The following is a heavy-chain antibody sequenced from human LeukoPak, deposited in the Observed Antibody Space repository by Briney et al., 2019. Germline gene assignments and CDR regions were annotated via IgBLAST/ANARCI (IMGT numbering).Heavy chain of an antibody. CDR2: IIPIFGIA. CDR1: GGTFTSYA. V-gene: IGHV1-69*10. J-gene: IGHJ4*02. D-gene: IGHD2-2*02. Sequence: ASVKVSCKASGGTFTSYAISWVRQAPGQGLEWMGGIIPIFGIANYAQKFQGRVTIAADKSTSTAYMELSSLRSDDTAVYYCAREGGLPAAIYYFDYWGQGTLVTVSS. CDR3: AREGGLPAAIYYFDY.